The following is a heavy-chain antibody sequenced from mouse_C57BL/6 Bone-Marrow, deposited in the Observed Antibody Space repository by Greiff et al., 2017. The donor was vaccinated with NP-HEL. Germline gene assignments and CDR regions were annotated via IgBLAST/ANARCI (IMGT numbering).Heavy chain of an antibody. D-gene: IGHD1-1*01. V-gene: IGHV5-6*01. J-gene: IGHJ1*03. CDR3: ARQGDYGSSYGYCDV. Sequence: EVQGVESGGDLVKPGGSLKLSCAASGFTFSSYGMSWVRQTPDKRLEWVATISSGGSYTYYPDSVKGRFTISRDNAKNTLYLQMSSLKSEDTAMYYCARQGDYGSSYGYCDVWGTGTTVTVSS. CDR2: ISSGGSYT. CDR1: GFTFSSYG.